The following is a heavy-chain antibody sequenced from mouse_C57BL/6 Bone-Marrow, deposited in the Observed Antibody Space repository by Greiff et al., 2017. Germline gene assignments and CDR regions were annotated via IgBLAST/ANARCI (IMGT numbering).Heavy chain of an antibody. J-gene: IGHJ3*01. CDR2: IHPNSGST. Sequence: QVQLKQPGAELVKPGASVKLSCKASGYTFTSYWMHWVKQRPGQGLEWIGMIHPNSGSTNYNEKFKSKATLTVDKSSSTAYMQLSSLTSEDSAVYYCARCRAYYSNGLWFAYWGQGTLVTVSA. V-gene: IGHV1-64*01. D-gene: IGHD2-5*01. CDR1: GYTFTSYW. CDR3: ARCRAYYSNGLWFAY.